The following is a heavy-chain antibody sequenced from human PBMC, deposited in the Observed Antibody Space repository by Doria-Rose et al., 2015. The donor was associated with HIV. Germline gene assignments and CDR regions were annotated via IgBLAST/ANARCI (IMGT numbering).Heavy chain of an antibody. D-gene: IGHD3-22*01. Sequence: ESGGGLVKPGGSLSLSCAASGFTFSRYSMNWVRQAPGKGLEWVSSISSSSEYIYYVDSVQGRFTISRDNAKNSVYLQMDSLRTEDTAVYYCARDHYDSGGYYSDWGQGTLATVSS. V-gene: IGHV3-21*03. CDR3: ARDHYDSGGYYSD. J-gene: IGHJ4*02. CDR1: GFTFSRYS. CDR2: ISSSSEYI.